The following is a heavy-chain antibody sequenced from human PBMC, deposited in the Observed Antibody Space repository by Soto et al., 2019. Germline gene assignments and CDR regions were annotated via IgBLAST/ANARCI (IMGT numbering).Heavy chain of an antibody. CDR1: GYTITSYG. V-gene: IGHV1-18*01. D-gene: IGHD2-2*01. CDR2: ISAYNGNT. Sequence: ASVKVSCKASGYTITSYGISWVRQAPGQGLEWMGWISAYNGNTNYAQKLQGRVTMTTDTSTSTAYMELRSLRSDDTAVYYCARDWVRVVVVPAAMPGWFDPWGQGTLVTVSS. J-gene: IGHJ5*02. CDR3: ARDWVRVVVVPAAMPGWFDP.